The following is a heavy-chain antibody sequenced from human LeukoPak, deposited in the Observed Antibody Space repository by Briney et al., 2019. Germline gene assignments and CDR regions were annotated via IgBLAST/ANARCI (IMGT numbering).Heavy chain of an antibody. CDR3: ARYDFILISYFDL. Sequence: PGGSLRLSCAASGFTFSTNYMSWVRQAPGKKLEWVSDIYSDGGTFYADSVKGRFTISRDNSKNTLYLQMNSLRAEDTAVYHCARYDFILISYFDLWGRGTLVTVSS. V-gene: IGHV3-53*01. D-gene: IGHD3-3*01. CDR1: GFTFSTNY. CDR2: IYSDGGT. J-gene: IGHJ2*01.